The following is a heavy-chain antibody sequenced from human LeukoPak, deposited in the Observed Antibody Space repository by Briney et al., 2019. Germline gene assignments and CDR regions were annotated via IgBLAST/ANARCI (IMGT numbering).Heavy chain of an antibody. CDR2: IYSGGST. CDR3: IYGYTLDF. J-gene: IGHJ4*02. V-gene: IGHV3-53*01. Sequence: GGSLRLSCAASGFTVSSTYMNWVRQALGKGLEWVSVIYSGGSTNYADSVKGRFTISRDNSKNTLYLQMNSLRAEDTAVYYCIYGYTLDFWGQGTLVTVSS. CDR1: GFTVSSTY. D-gene: IGHD5-18*01.